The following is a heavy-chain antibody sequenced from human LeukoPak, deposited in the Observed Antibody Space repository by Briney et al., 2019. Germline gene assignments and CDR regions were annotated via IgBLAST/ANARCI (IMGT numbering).Heavy chain of an antibody. D-gene: IGHD2-2*01. CDR2: IYPGDSDT. CDR3: ARRMRYCSSTSCYTFDY. J-gene: IGHJ4*02. CDR1: GYSFTSYW. Sequence: GESLKISCKGSGYSFTSYWIGWVRQMPGKGLEWMGIIYPGDSDTRYSPSFQGQVTISADKSISTAYLQWSSLKASDTAMYYCARRMRYCSSTSCYTFDYWGQGTLVTVSS. V-gene: IGHV5-51*01.